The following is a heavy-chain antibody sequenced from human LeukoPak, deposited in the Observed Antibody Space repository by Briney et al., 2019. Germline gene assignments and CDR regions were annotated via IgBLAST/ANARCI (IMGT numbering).Heavy chain of an antibody. CDR1: GFTFTSSA. V-gene: IGHV1-58*02. Sequence: GTSVKVSCKASGFTFTSSAMQWVRQARGQRPEWIGWIVVGSGNTNYAQKFQERVTITRDMSTSTAYMELSSLGSEDTAVYYCAAAGDSSIFVFDYWGQGTLVTVSS. CDR3: AAAGDSSIFVFDY. J-gene: IGHJ4*02. D-gene: IGHD3-22*01. CDR2: IVVGSGNT.